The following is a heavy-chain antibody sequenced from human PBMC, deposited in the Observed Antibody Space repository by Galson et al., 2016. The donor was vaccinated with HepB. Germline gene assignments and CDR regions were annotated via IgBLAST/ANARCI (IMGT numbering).Heavy chain of an antibody. CDR1: GFTFSSYA. CDR2: ISGSGGST. V-gene: IGHV3-23*01. D-gene: IGHD3-22*01. J-gene: IGHJ5*02. Sequence: SLRLSCAASGFTFSSYAMSWVRQAPGKGLEWVSAISGSGGSTYYADSVRGRFTISRDNSKNTLYLQMNSLRAEDTAVYYCAKAADYYDSSGYYYLNRFDPWGQGTLVTVPS. CDR3: AKAADYYDSSGYYYLNRFDP.